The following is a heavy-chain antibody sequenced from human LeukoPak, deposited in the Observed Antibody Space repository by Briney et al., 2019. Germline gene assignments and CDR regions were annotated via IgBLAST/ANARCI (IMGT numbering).Heavy chain of an antibody. CDR3: AKWGPYDILTGRIN. V-gene: IGHV3-15*01. Sequence: PGGSLRLSCAASGFTFSDAWMSWVRHSPEKGLEWVGRIKSKSDGGTTDYAAPVQGRFTISRDNAKNSLYLQMNSLRAEDTAVYYCAKWGPYDILTGRINWGQGTLVTVSS. CDR1: GFTFSDAW. J-gene: IGHJ4*02. CDR2: IKSKSDGGTT. D-gene: IGHD3-9*01.